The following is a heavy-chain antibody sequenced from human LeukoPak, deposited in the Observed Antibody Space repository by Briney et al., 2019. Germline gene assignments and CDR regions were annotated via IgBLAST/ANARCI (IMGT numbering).Heavy chain of an antibody. J-gene: IGHJ4*02. D-gene: IGHD5-12*01. CDR2: IKQDGSEK. CDR3: ARERRGYSGYDSVRGDY. CDR1: GFTFSSYW. V-gene: IGHV3-7*01. Sequence: GGSLRLSCAASGFTFSSYWMSWVRQAPGKGLEWVANIKQDGSEKYYVDSVKGRFTISRDNAKNSLYLQMNSLRAEDTAVYYCARERRGYSGYDSVRGDYWGQGTLVTVSS.